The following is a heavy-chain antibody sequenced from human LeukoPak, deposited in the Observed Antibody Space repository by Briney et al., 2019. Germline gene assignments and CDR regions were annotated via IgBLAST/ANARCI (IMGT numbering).Heavy chain of an antibody. Sequence: ASVKVSRKASGYTFTAYYMPWVRQAPGHRLEWMGRINSDSGGTNNAQKFPGRVTMTRDTSISTAYMELSRLRSDDTAVYYCARASTPHDFWSGYATYYYYYMDVWGKGTTVTVSS. CDR2: INSDSGGT. CDR3: ARASTPHDFWSGYATYYYYYMDV. D-gene: IGHD3-3*01. J-gene: IGHJ6*03. CDR1: GYTFTAYY. V-gene: IGHV1-2*06.